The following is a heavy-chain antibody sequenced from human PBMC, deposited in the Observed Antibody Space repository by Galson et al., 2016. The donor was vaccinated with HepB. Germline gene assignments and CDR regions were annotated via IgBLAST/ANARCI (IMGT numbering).Heavy chain of an antibody. D-gene: IGHD3-16*02. Sequence: LSLTCTVSGGSISSGGYYWSWIRQNPGKGLEWVGHIYSRGTTYYNPSLKSRVIISADTSKNQFSLELTSVTAADTAVYYCARGSIEDYVWGSNRFPYFDYWGQGTLVPVSS. CDR1: GGSISSGGYY. V-gene: IGHV4-31*03. CDR3: ARGSIEDYVWGSNRFPYFDY. J-gene: IGHJ4*02. CDR2: IYSRGTT.